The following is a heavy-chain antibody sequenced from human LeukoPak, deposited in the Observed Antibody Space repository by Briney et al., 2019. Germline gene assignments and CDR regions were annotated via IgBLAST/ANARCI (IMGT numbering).Heavy chain of an antibody. V-gene: IGHV3-48*03. Sequence: GGTLRLSRAASGFTFSSYEMNWVRQAPGKGLEWVSYISSNGSPTYYADSVKGRFNISRDNAKNSLYLQMDSLRAEDTAVYYCAGGRELEPNDFDYWGQGTLVTVSS. J-gene: IGHJ4*02. CDR1: GFTFSSYE. CDR3: AGGRELEPNDFDY. D-gene: IGHD1-1*01. CDR2: ISSNGSPT.